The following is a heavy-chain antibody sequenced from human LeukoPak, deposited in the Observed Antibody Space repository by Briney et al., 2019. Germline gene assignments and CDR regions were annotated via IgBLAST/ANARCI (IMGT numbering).Heavy chain of an antibody. CDR3: ARHTYYYDSSGYLYPRAFDI. D-gene: IGHD3-22*01. CDR2: IYYSGST. Sequence: ETLSLTCTVSGGSISSSSYYWGWLRQPPGKGLEWVGSIYYSGSTYYNPSLKRRVTISVDTSNNQFSLKLSSVTAADTAVYYCARHTYYYDSSGYLYPRAFDIWGQGTMVTVSS. CDR1: GGSISSSSYY. J-gene: IGHJ3*02. V-gene: IGHV4-39*01.